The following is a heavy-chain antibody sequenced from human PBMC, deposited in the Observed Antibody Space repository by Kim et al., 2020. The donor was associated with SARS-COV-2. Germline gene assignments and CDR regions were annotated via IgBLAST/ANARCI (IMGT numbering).Heavy chain of an antibody. Sequence: ASVKVSCKASGYTFTGYYMHWVRQAPGQGLEWMGWINPNSGGTNYAQKFQGRVTMTRDTSISTAYMELSRLRSDDTAVYYCARPRKVVKRDYYFDYWGQGTLVTVSS. D-gene: IGHD2-15*01. J-gene: IGHJ4*02. CDR3: ARPRKVVKRDYYFDY. CDR1: GYTFTGYY. CDR2: INPNSGGT. V-gene: IGHV1-2*02.